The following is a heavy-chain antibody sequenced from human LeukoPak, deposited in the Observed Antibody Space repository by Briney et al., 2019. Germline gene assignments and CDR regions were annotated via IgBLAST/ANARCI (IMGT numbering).Heavy chain of an antibody. V-gene: IGHV3-21*01. J-gene: IGHJ4*02. CDR2: ISSSSSYI. CDR3: ARVCDYVWGSYRYNYFDY. Sequence: GGSLRLSCAASGFTFSSYSMNWVRQAPGKGLEWVSSISSSSSYIYYADSVKGRFTISRDNAKNSLYLQMNSLRAEDTAVYYCARVCDYVWGSYRYNYFDYWGQGTLVTVSS. D-gene: IGHD3-16*02. CDR1: GFTFSSYS.